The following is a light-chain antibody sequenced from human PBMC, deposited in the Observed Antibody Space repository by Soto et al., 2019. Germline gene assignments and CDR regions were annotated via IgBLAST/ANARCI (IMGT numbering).Light chain of an antibody. J-gene: IGKJ2*01. CDR3: QQSYSTDMYT. CDR2: AAS. CDR1: QSIKNY. V-gene: IGKV1-39*01. Sequence: DIPMTPSPSSLSASIGDRVTFTCRASQSIKNYLNWYQQKPGKAPKLLIYAASSLQSGVTSRFXGRGCVTDFTPTLRSLQPDDLVPYYCQQSYSTDMYTFGQGHKLET.